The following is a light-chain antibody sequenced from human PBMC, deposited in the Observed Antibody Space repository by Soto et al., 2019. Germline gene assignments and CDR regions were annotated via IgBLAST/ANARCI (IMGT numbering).Light chain of an antibody. J-gene: IGKJ2*01. Sequence: EIVLTQSPATLSLSPGERVTLSCRASESVSSYVAWYQQKPGQAPRLLLFDASNRATGIPARFSGSGSGTDFTLTISSLEPEDCAVYYCHQRSNWPPYTFGQGTKLDIK. CDR1: ESVSSY. CDR2: DAS. V-gene: IGKV3-11*01. CDR3: HQRSNWPPYT.